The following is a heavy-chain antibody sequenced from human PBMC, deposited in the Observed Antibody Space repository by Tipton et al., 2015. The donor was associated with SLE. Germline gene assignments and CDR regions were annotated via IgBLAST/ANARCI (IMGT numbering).Heavy chain of an antibody. D-gene: IGHD5-18*01. Sequence: TLSLTCTVSGGSISSGDYYWSWIRQPPGKGLEWIGYIYYSGSTNYNPSLKSRVTISVDTSKNQFSLKLSSVTAADTAVFYCARLPLWANWFDPWGQGTLVTVSS. CDR2: IYYSGST. CDR3: ARLPLWANWFDP. J-gene: IGHJ5*02. CDR1: GGSISSGDYY. V-gene: IGHV4-61*08.